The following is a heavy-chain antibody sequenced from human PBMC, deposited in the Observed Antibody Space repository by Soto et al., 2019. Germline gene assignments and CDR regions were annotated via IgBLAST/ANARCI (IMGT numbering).Heavy chain of an antibody. J-gene: IGHJ4*02. CDR2: ISGSGSTT. CDR3: VTRSRGLQSSPPRLDS. CDR1: GLTFSGYG. Sequence: GGSLRLSCAASGLTFSGYGMSWDRQAPGTGLEWVSAISGSGSTTYYADSVKGRFTISRDDSKNILFLQMNSLRAEDTAVYYCVTRSRGLQSSPPRLDSWGQGTLVTVSS. D-gene: IGHD4-4*01. V-gene: IGHV3-23*01.